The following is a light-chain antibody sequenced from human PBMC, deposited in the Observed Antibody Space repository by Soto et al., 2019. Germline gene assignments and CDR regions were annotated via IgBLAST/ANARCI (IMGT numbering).Light chain of an antibody. CDR3: QQYGSSLSIT. V-gene: IGKV3-20*01. CDR2: GAS. Sequence: EIVLTQSPGTLSLSLGERATLSCRASQSVSSSYLAWYQQKPGQAPRLLIYGASSRATGIPDRFSGSGSGTDFTLTISRLEPEDFAVYYCQQYGSSLSITFGQGTRLEIK. J-gene: IGKJ5*01. CDR1: QSVSSSY.